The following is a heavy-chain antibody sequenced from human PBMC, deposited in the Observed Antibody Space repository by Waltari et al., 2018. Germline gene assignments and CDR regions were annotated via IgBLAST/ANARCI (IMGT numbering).Heavy chain of an antibody. CDR2: RWNYGSIK. CDR1: G. D-gene: IGHD5-12*01. Sequence: GMQWVRQAPGKGREWVARRWNYGSIKNYADSVTGRFTISRDNSKNTLFLQMNSLRVEDTAVYFCAKEKWLTGPCDDWGQGALVTVSS. V-gene: IGHV3-33*06. CDR3: AKEKWLTGPCDD. J-gene: IGHJ4*02.